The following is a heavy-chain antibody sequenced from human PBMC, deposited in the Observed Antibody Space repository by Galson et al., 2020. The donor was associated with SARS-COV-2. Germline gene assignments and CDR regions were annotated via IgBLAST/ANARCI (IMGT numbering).Heavy chain of an antibody. CDR3: ARDGPLWFEKNYYGMDV. D-gene: IGHD3-10*01. J-gene: IGHJ6*02. V-gene: IGHV3-33*01. CDR2: IWYDGSNK. CDR1: GFTFSSYG. Sequence: QLGESLKISCAASGFTFSSYGMHWARQAPGKGLEWVAVIWYDGSNKYYADSVKGRFTISRDNSKNTLYLQMNSLRAEDTAVYYCARDGPLWFEKNYYGMDVWGQGTTVTVSS.